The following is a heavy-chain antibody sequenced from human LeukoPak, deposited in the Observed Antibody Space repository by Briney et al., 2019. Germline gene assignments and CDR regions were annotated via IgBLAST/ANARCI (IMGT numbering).Heavy chain of an antibody. Sequence: GESLKISCKGSGYSFTSYWICWVRQMPGKSLEGMGIIYPGDSDTRYSPSFQGQVTISADKSIRTAYLQWSSLKASDTAMYYSARLYRNDVPDAFDIWGQGTMVTVSS. CDR2: IYPGDSDT. D-gene: IGHD1-1*01. V-gene: IGHV5-51*01. CDR3: ARLYRNDVPDAFDI. J-gene: IGHJ3*02. CDR1: GYSFTSYW.